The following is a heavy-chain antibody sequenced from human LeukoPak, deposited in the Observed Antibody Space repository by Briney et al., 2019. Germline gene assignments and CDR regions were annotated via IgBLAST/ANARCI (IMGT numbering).Heavy chain of an antibody. V-gene: IGHV1-46*01. D-gene: IGHD2-2*01. Sequence: ASVKVSCKTSGYTFTSYHMHWVRQAPGHGLEWVAIIKSTGDTTVYAQKFQGRVTVTRDTPMSTVYMDLSSLRSEDTAVYYCVREDAHTYYFDFWGPGTLVTVSS. CDR2: IKSTGDTT. J-gene: IGHJ4*02. CDR3: VREDAHTYYFDF. CDR1: GYTFTSYH.